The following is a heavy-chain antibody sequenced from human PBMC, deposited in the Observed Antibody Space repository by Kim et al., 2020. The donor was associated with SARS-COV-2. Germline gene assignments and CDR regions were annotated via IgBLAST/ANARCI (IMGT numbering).Heavy chain of an antibody. CDR3: AKDREGFHGMDV. D-gene: IGHD1-26*01. J-gene: IGHJ6*02. Sequence: GGSLRLSCAASGFTFDDYAMHWVRQAPGKGLEWVSGISWNSGSIGYADSVKGRFTISRDNAKNSLYLQMNSLRAEDTALYYCAKDREGFHGMDVWGQGTT. CDR2: ISWNSGSI. V-gene: IGHV3-9*01. CDR1: GFTFDDYA.